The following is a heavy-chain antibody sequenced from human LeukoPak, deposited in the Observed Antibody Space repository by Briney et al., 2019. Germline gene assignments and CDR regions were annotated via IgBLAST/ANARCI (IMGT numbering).Heavy chain of an antibody. V-gene: IGHV3-21*01. CDR1: GLTFSSYS. Sequence: GGALRLSCAVSGLTFSSYSMNWVRQAPGKGLEWVASVSPSSSYIYYADSVKGRFTISRDNAKNSLYLQMHSLRDEDTAVYYCARAPPRYGSGSFRFDFWGQGTLVTVSS. D-gene: IGHD3-10*01. J-gene: IGHJ4*02. CDR2: VSPSSSYI. CDR3: ARAPPRYGSGSFRFDF.